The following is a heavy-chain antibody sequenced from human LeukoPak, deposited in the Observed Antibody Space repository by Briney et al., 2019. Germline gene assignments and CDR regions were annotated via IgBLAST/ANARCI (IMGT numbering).Heavy chain of an antibody. J-gene: IGHJ4*02. V-gene: IGHV4-34*01. D-gene: IGHD3-10*01. CDR1: GGSFSGYY. Sequence: SETLSLTCAVYGGSFSGYYWSWIRQPPGKGLEWIGEINHSGSTNYNPSLKSRVTISVDTSKNQFSLKLSSVTAADTAVYYCAREDSITMVIDYWGQGTLVTVSS. CDR3: AREDSITMVIDY. CDR2: INHSGST.